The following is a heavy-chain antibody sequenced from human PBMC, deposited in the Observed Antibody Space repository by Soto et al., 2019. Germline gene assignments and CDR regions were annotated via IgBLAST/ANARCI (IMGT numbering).Heavy chain of an antibody. CDR2: ISGSGGST. J-gene: IGHJ3*02. D-gene: IGHD3-22*01. CDR1: GVTFSSYA. Sequence: VQLLESGGGLVQPGGSLRLSCAASGVTFSSYAMSWIRQAPGKGLEWVSAISGSGGSTDYADSVKGRFTISRDNSKNTLYLQMNSLRAEDTAVYYCAKGAPSSGKTDGAFYIWGQGTMVTVSS. V-gene: IGHV3-23*01. CDR3: AKGAPSSGKTDGAFYI.